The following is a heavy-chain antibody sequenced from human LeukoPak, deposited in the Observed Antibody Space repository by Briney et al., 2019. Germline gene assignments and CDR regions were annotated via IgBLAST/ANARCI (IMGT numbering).Heavy chain of an antibody. D-gene: IGHD4-17*01. CDR2: ISITSSYI. CDR3: ARDQTTVTTFSHYYMDV. J-gene: IGHJ6*03. CDR1: GFTFSSYS. V-gene: IGHV3-21*01. Sequence: GGSLRLSCVASGFTFSSYSLNWVRQAPGKGLEWDSSISITSSYIYYADSVKGRFTISRDNAKNSLYLQMNSLRAEDTAVYYCARDQTTVTTFSHYYMDVWGRGTTVTVSS.